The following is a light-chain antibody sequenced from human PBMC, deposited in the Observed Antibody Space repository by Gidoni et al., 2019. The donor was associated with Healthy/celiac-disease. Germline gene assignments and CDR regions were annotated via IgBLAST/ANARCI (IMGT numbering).Light chain of an antibody. V-gene: IGKV1-5*03. CDR3: QQYNSYSGT. J-gene: IGKJ1*01. CDR1: QRISSW. CDR2: TAS. Sequence: QLTQSPSTLSASVGASVTITCRASQRISSWLAWYQQKPGKAPKLLIYTASSLESGVPSRFSGSGSGTEFTLTISSLQPDDFATYYCQQYNSYSGTFGQGTKVEIK.